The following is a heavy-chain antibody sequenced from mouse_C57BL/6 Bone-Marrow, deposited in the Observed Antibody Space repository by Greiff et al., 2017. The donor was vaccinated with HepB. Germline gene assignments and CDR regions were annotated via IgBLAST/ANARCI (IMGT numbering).Heavy chain of an antibody. CDR3: AREELPYWYFDV. CDR1: GFTFSDYY. D-gene: IGHD5-5*01. V-gene: IGHV5-16*01. J-gene: IGHJ1*03. CDR2: INYDGSST. Sequence: DVMLVESEGGLVQPGRSMKLSCTASGFTFSDYYMAWVRQVPEKGLEWVANINYDGSSTYYLDSLKSRFIISRDNAKNILYLQMSSLKSEDTATYYCAREELPYWYFDVWGTGTTVTVSS.